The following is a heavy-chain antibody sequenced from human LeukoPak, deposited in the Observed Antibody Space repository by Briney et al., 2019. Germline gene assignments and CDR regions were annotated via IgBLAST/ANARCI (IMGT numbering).Heavy chain of an antibody. Sequence: ASVKVSCKASGYTFTNYGISWVRQAPGQGLEWMGWISAYNGNTNYAQKLQGRVTMTTDTSTSTAYMELRSLRSDDTAVYYCAGGGEFLHPRDIGEFDPWGQGTLVTVSS. J-gene: IGHJ5*02. CDR2: ISAYNGNT. V-gene: IGHV1-18*04. CDR1: GYTFTNYG. CDR3: AGGGEFLHPRDIGEFDP. D-gene: IGHD3-16*01.